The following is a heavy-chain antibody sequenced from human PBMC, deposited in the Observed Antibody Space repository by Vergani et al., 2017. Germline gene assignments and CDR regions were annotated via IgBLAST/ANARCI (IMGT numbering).Heavy chain of an antibody. J-gene: IGHJ3*02. CDR1: GGSISSGGYS. CDR2: IYHSGST. V-gene: IGHV4-30-2*01. D-gene: IGHD2-15*01. CDR3: ARERDGDIVVVVAAHDAFDI. Sequence: QLQLQESGSGLVKPSQTLSLTCAVSGGSISSGGYSWSWIRQPPGKGLEWIGYIYHSGSTYYNPSLKSRVTISVDTSKNQFSLKLSSVTAADTAVYYCARERDGDIVVVVAAHDAFDIWGQGTMVTVSS.